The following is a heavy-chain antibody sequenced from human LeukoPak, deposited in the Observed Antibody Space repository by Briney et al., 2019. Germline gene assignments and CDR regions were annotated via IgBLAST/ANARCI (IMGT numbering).Heavy chain of an antibody. CDR1: GYSFTNYW. CDR2: IYPGDSDT. V-gene: IGHV5-51*01. Sequence: GESLKISCKGSGYSFTNYWIGWVRQMSGKGLEWMGIIYPGDSDTRYSPSLQGQVTISADKSISTAYLQWSSLKASDTAMYYCARLTNFDTTAYYYVDYWGQGTLVTVSS. J-gene: IGHJ4*02. CDR3: ARLTNFDTTAYYYVDY. D-gene: IGHD3-22*01.